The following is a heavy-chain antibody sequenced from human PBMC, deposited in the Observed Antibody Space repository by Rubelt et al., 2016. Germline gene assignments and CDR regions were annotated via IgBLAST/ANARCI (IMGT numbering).Heavy chain of an antibody. Sequence: QVQLVQSGAEVKKPGASVKVSCKASGYTFTSYAMHWVRQAPGQRLEWMGWINAGNGTTKYYQKFQCRGTITREPSASTAYMELSSLRSEDTAVYDCARVIWGSGWSNNWFDPWGQGTLVTVSS. CDR2: INAGNGTT. V-gene: IGHV1-3*01. J-gene: IGHJ5*02. CDR1: GYTFTSYA. CDR3: ARVIWGSGWSNNWFDP. D-gene: IGHD6-19*01.